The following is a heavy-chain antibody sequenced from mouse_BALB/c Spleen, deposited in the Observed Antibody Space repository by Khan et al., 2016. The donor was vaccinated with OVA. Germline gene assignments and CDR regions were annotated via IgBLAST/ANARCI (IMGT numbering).Heavy chain of an antibody. CDR2: ISYSGRT. V-gene: IGHV3-2*02. D-gene: IGHD4-1*01. J-gene: IGHJ3*01. CDR3: SMGRTY. CDR1: GYSITSDYA. Sequence: EVQLQQSGPGLVKPSQSLSLTCTVTGYSITSDYAWNWIRQFPGNKLEWMGYISYSGRTSYNPSLKSRISVTRDKSKNQFFLQLNSVTTEDTATYYCSMGRTYWGQGTLVTVSA.